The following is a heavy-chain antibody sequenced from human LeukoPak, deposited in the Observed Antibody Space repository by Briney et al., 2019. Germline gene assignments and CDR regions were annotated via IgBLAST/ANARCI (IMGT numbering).Heavy chain of an antibody. J-gene: IGHJ6*03. CDR1: GFTFSSYA. CDR2: ISGSGGST. CDR3: AKDGTAAPPGYYYYYYMDV. D-gene: IGHD6-13*01. V-gene: IGHV3-23*01. Sequence: GGPLRLSCAASGFTFSSYAMSWVRQAPGKGLEWVSAISGSGGSTYYADSVKGRFTISRDNSKNTLYLQMNSLRAEDTAVYYCAKDGTAAPPGYYYYYYMDVWGKGTTVTVSS.